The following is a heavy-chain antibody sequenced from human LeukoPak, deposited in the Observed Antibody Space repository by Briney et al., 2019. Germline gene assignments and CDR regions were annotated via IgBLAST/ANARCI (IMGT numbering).Heavy chain of an antibody. Sequence: GRSLRLSCAASGFTFSSYAMHWVRQAPGKGLEWVAVISYDGSNKYYADSVKGRFTISRDNSKNTLYLQMNSLRAEDTAVYYCARVGGNSGSAYWGQGTLVTVSS. CDR1: GFTFSSYA. D-gene: IGHD2-21*02. CDR3: ARVGGNSGSAY. V-gene: IGHV3-30-3*01. CDR2: ISYDGSNK. J-gene: IGHJ4*02.